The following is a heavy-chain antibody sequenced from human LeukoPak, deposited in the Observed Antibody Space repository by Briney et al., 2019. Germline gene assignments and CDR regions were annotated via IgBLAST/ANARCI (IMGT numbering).Heavy chain of an antibody. J-gene: IGHJ4*02. CDR3: VRDNPRQQGFAY. CDR2: ISGGGDIT. D-gene: IGHD6-13*01. CDR1: GFNFANHA. V-gene: IGHV3-23*01. Sequence: GGSLRLSCAASGFNFANHAMSWVRQTPGKGLEWVSAISGGGDITYYADSVAGRFTISRDNAKNSLYLQMNSLRAEDTAVYYCVRDNPRQQGFAYWGQGTLVTVSS.